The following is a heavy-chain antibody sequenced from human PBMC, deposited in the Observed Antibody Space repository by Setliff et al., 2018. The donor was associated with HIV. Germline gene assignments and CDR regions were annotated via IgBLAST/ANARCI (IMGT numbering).Heavy chain of an antibody. Sequence: PGESLKISCVASGLTFSNYWMHWVRQAPGKGLVWVSRIDSDGSDTDYADSVRGRFTISRDNAKNTLYLQMTSLRAEDTAVYYCARGPQYNFWGGYLGLWGRGTLGTVSS. CDR2: IDSDGSDT. CDR3: ARGPQYNFWGGYLGL. V-gene: IGHV3-74*01. CDR1: GLTFSNYW. D-gene: IGHD3-3*01. J-gene: IGHJ4*02.